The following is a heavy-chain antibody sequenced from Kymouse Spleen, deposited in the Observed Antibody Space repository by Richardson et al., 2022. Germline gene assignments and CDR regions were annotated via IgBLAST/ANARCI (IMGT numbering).Heavy chain of an antibody. CDR2: IRSKANSYAT. J-gene: IGHJ6*02. D-gene: IGHD4-11,IGHD4-11*01. CDR1: GFTFSGSA. Sequence: EVQLVESGGGLVQPGGSLKLSCAASGFTFSGSAMHWVRQASGKGLEWVGRIRSKANSYATAYAASVKGRFTISRDDSKNTAYLQMNSLKTEDTAVYYCTTLNHSKNRTDYSHHYYYGMDVWGQGTTVTVSS. V-gene: IGHV3-73*02. CDR3: TTLNHSKNRTDYSHHYYYGMDV.